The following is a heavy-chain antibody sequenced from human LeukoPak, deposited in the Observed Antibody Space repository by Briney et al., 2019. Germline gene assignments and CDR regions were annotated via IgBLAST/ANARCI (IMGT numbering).Heavy chain of an antibody. J-gene: IGHJ3*02. CDR2: INPNSGGT. Sequence: GASVKVSCKASGYTFTGYYMHWVRQAPGQGLEWMGWINPNSGGTNYAQKFQGRVTMTRDTSISTAYMELSRLRSDDTAVYYCAREPRAYSSSWHDAFDIWGQGTMVTVSS. V-gene: IGHV1-2*02. D-gene: IGHD6-13*01. CDR3: AREPRAYSSSWHDAFDI. CDR1: GYTFTGYY.